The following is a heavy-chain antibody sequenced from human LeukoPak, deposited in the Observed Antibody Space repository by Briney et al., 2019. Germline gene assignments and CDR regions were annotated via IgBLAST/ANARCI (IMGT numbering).Heavy chain of an antibody. D-gene: IGHD3-10*01. CDR3: ARAYYYGSGSYGLDY. Sequence: PSETLSLTCTVSGVSISSYYWSWIRQPPGKGLEWIGYIYSSGSTNYNPSLKSRLTISVDASKNQFSLKLTSVTAADTAVYYCARAYYYGSGSYGLDYWGQGTLVTVSS. CDR1: GVSISSYY. V-gene: IGHV4-59*01. J-gene: IGHJ4*02. CDR2: IYSSGST.